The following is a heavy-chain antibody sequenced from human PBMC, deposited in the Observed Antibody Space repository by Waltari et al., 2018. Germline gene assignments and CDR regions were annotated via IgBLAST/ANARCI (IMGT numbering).Heavy chain of an antibody. Sequence: QVQLVQSGAEGKKHGASVKGSCKASGYTFTSYDINWGRQATGQGLEWMGWMNPNSGNTGYAQKFQGRVTITRNTSISTAYMELSSLRSEDTAVYYCARGVVRSGWYGYWGQGTLVTVSS. CDR2: MNPNSGNT. CDR1: GYTFTSYD. J-gene: IGHJ4*02. V-gene: IGHV1-8*03. CDR3: ARGVVRSGWYGY. D-gene: IGHD6-19*01.